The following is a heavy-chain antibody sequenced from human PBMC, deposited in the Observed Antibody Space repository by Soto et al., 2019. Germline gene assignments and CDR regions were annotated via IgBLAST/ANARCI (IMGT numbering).Heavy chain of an antibody. V-gene: IGHV4-30-4*01. CDR2: IYYSGST. D-gene: IGHD3-22*01. J-gene: IGHJ4*02. CDR1: GGSISSGDYY. Sequence: SETLSLTCTVSGGSISSGDYYWSWIRQPPGKGLEWIGYIYYSGSTYYNPSLKSRVTISVDTSKNQFSLKLSSVTAADTAVYYCARVDSSGYQPFDYWGQGTLVTVSS. CDR3: ARVDSSGYQPFDY.